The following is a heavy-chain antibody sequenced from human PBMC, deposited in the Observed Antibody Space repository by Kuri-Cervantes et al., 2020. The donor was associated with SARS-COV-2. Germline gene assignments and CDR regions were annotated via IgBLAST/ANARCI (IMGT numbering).Heavy chain of an antibody. V-gene: IGHV4-59*01. J-gene: IGHJ4*02. CDR2: VSYNGAT. CDR1: GGSISSYY. CDR3: SGRVDFSSVDY. Sequence: GSLRLSCTVSGGSISSYYWSWIRQPPGKGLEWIGYVSYNGATAYNPSLKSRVTMSLDTSKNQFSLRLSSVTAADTAVYYCSGRVDFSSVDYWGQGTLVTGSS. D-gene: IGHD3/OR15-3a*01.